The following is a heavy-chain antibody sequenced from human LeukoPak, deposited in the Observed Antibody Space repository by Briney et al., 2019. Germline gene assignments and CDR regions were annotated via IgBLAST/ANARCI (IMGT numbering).Heavy chain of an antibody. D-gene: IGHD6-19*01. CDR2: VSYSGNT. CDR3: AKCSGWYRGSYMGV. CDR1: GGSISSDIYY. Sequence: SETLSLTCSVSGGSISSDIYYWGWIRQPPGKGLEWIGSVSYSGNTYYNPSLKSRVTISVDTSKNQFSMKLSSVTAADTAVYYCAKCSGWYRGSYMGVWGKGTTVTVSS. V-gene: IGHV4-39*07. J-gene: IGHJ6*03.